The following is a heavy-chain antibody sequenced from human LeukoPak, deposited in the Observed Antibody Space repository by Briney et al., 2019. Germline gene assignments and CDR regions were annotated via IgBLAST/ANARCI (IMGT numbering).Heavy chain of an antibody. D-gene: IGHD2-15*01. Sequence: GGSLRLSCAASGFTFSSYAMSWVRQAPGKGLEWVSAISGSGGSTYYADSVKGRFTISRDNSKNTLYLQMNSLRAEDTAVYYCAKPGCCSGGSCYSFDYWGQGTLVTVSS. CDR1: GFTFSSYA. V-gene: IGHV3-23*01. J-gene: IGHJ4*02. CDR3: AKPGCCSGGSCYSFDY. CDR2: ISGSGGST.